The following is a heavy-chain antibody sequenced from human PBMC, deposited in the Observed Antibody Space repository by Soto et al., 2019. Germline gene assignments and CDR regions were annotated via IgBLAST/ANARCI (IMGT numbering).Heavy chain of an antibody. J-gene: IGHJ4*01. Sequence: VGSLSLSCAASGFPFRSYAMSWVRQAPGKGLEWVGRVKSKTDGGTTDFAAPVKGRFAISRDDSKNMVYLEMNSLKTEDTAIYYCTTDSYITSIIVRFDYWGHGTLVTVS. CDR3: TTDSYITSIIVRFDY. CDR2: VKSKTDGGTT. CDR1: GFPFRSYA. D-gene: IGHD3-22*01. V-gene: IGHV3-15*01.